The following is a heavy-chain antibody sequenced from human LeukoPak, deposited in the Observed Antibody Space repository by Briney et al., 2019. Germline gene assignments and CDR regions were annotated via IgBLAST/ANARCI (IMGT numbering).Heavy chain of an antibody. CDR2: ISGNGDT. V-gene: IGHV3-23*01. D-gene: IGHD6-13*01. Sequence: GGSLRLSCAASGFTFSSYAMGWVRQAPGKGLEWVSAISGNGDTYYADSVKGRFTISRDNSKNTLYLQMNSLRAEDTAVYYCATTGYSSRNYWGLGTLVTVSS. CDR1: GFTFSSYA. J-gene: IGHJ4*02. CDR3: ATTGYSSRNY.